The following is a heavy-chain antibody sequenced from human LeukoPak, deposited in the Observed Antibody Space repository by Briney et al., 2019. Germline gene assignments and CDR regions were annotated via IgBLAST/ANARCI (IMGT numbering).Heavy chain of an antibody. CDR3: ARDSNPASWVTGAFDI. V-gene: IGHV3-21*01. D-gene: IGHD2-2*01. CDR1: GFTFSSYS. Sequence: GGSLRLSCAASGFTFSSYSMNWVRQAPGKGLEWVSSISISWTYIYYADSVKGRFTISRDNARNSLYLQMNSLRAEDTAVYYCARDSNPASWVTGAFDIWGQGTMVTVSS. CDR2: ISISWTYI. J-gene: IGHJ3*02.